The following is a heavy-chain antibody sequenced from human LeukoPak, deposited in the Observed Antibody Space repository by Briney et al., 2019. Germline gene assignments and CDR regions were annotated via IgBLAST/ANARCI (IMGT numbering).Heavy chain of an antibody. Sequence: GGSLRLSCAASGFTYNEYYMSWIRQAPGKGLEWISYISSTGGTVYYADSVRGRFTISRDNAKNSLYLQMNSLRAEDTAVYYCARDVTYHGGDWFDPWGQGTLVTVSS. CDR3: ARDVTYHGGDWFDP. D-gene: IGHD4-23*01. J-gene: IGHJ5*02. V-gene: IGHV3-11*04. CDR1: GFTYNEYY. CDR2: ISSTGGTV.